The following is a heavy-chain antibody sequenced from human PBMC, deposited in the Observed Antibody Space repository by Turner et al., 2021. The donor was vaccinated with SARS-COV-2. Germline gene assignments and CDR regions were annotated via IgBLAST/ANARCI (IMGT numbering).Heavy chain of an antibody. V-gene: IGHV4-39*01. D-gene: IGHD3-22*01. CDR2: IYYSGST. CDR1: GGSISSSSYY. Sequence: QLQLQESGPGRVKPSETLSLTCTVSGGSISSSSYYWGRIRQPPGKGLGWSGSIYYSGSTYYTPSRKSRGTISVDTSKNQFSLKLGSVTAADTAVYYCARHKGDYDSSELLGWGQGTLVTVSS. CDR3: ARHKGDYDSSELLG. J-gene: IGHJ4*02.